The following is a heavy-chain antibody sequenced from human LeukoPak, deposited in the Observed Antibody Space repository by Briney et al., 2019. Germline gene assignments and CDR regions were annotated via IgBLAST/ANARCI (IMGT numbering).Heavy chain of an antibody. CDR3: ARGRDYIWGSYDY. J-gene: IGHJ4*02. CDR2: ISSSSSYI. D-gene: IGHD3-16*01. CDR1: GFTFSSYS. Sequence: GGSLRLSCAASGFTFSSYSMNWVRQAPGKGLEWVSSISSSSSYILYADSVKGRFTISRDNAKNSLYLQMNSLRAEDTAVYYCARGRDYIWGSYDYWGQGTLVTVSS. V-gene: IGHV3-21*01.